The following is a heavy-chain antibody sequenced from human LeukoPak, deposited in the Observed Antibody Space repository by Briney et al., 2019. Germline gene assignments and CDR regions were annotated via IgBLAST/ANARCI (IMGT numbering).Heavy chain of an antibody. V-gene: IGHV1-46*01. D-gene: IGHD3-22*01. CDR1: GYTFTSYY. CDR2: INPSGGST. Sequence: ASVKVSCKASGYTFTSYYMHWVRQAPGQGLKWMGIINPSGGSTSYAQKFQGRVTMTRDTSTSTVYMELSSLRSEDTAVYYCARGDSRLWDYYYGMDVWGQGTTVTVSS. CDR3: ARGDSRLWDYYYGMDV. J-gene: IGHJ6*02.